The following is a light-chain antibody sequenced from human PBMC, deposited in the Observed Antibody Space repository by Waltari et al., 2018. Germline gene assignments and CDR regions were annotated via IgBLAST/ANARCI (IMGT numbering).Light chain of an antibody. CDR2: WAS. V-gene: IGKV4-1*01. CDR1: RTVLYDSNNKNY. CDR3: HQYYNTPYS. Sequence: DIVMTQSPDSLAVSLGERATINCKSSRTVLYDSNNKNYLAWYQQKPGQPPNLLIYWASTRKSWVPDRFSGSGSGTDFTLTISTLQAEDVAVYYCHQYYNTPYSYGQGTKLEIK. J-gene: IGKJ2*03.